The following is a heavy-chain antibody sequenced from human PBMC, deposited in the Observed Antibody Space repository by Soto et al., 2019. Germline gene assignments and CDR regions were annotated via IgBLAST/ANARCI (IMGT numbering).Heavy chain of an antibody. CDR3: AKDQDNTDYYWIFDL. CDR1: GFNFRKFA. J-gene: IGHJ2*01. V-gene: IGHV3-23*01. Sequence: GGSLRLSCAASGFNFRKFAMSWVRQAPGKGLEWVSGMSERSGPPLYADSVKGRFTIPRDNSKSTLYLEMNNLRPEDTAVYYCAKDQDNTDYYWIFDLWGRGTPVTVSS. D-gene: IGHD4-17*01. CDR2: MSERSGPP.